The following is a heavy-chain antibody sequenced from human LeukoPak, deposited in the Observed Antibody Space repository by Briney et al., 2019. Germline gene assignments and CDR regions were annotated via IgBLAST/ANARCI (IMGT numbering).Heavy chain of an antibody. Sequence: ASVKVSCKASGGTFSSYAISWARQAPGQGLEWMGGIIPIFGTANYAQKFQGRVTITADESTSTAYMELSSLRSEDTAVYYCASLPDVDTAMVFNWFDPWGQGTLVTVSS. CDR3: ASLPDVDTAMVFNWFDP. CDR1: GGTFSSYA. CDR2: IIPIFGTA. D-gene: IGHD5-18*01. J-gene: IGHJ5*02. V-gene: IGHV1-69*13.